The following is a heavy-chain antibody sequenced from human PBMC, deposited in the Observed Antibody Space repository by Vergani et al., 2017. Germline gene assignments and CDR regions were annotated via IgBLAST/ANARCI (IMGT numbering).Heavy chain of an antibody. Sequence: QVTLRESGPALVKPTQTLTLTCTFSGFSLSTSGMCVSWIRQPPGKALEWLARIDWDYDKYYSTSLTTRLTISKDTSKNQVVLTMTNMDPVDTATYYCVFYYYGSGSYYGDYWGQGTLVTVSS. CDR2: IDWDYDK. CDR1: GFSLSTSGMC. D-gene: IGHD3-10*01. V-gene: IGHV2-70*15. CDR3: VFYYYGSGSYYGDY. J-gene: IGHJ4*02.